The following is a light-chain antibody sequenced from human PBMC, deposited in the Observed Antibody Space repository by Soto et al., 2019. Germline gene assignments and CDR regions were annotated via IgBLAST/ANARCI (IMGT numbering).Light chain of an antibody. J-gene: IGLJ2*01. Sequence: QSALTQPPSASGSPGQSVTISCTGTSSDVGGYNFFSWYQQYPAKPPKLIIYEVTKRPSGVPARSSGSKSGTTASLTVSGLQAEDEADYYCESYVGDNAVVFGGGTKLTVL. CDR2: EVT. CDR3: ESYVGDNAVV. V-gene: IGLV2-8*01. CDR1: SSDVGGYNF.